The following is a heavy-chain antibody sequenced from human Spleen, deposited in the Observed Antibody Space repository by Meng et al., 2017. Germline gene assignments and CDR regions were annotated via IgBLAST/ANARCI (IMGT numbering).Heavy chain of an antibody. D-gene: IGHD5-24*01. J-gene: IGHJ4*02. Sequence: VQLQQWGAGLLKPSETLSLICAVYSGSFSGYYWSWIRQPPGKGLEWIGEINHSGITNYNPSLKSRVTMSIDTSKNQVSLNLTSVTAADTAVYYCARELATIRDYWGQGTLVTVSS. V-gene: IGHV4-34*01. CDR2: INHSGIT. CDR1: SGSFSGYY. CDR3: ARELATIRDY.